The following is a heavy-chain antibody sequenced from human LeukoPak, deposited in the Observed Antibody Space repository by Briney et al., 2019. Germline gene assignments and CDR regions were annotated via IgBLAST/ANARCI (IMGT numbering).Heavy chain of an antibody. CDR1: GFTFSSYA. CDR3: AKRLTERDFAY. Sequence: GGSLRLSCAASGFTFSSYAMNWVRQAPGKGLEWVSAISGSGSSTYYADSVKGRFTISRDNSKNTLYLQMNSLRAEDTAVYYCAKRLTERDFAYWGQGTLVTVPP. J-gene: IGHJ4*02. V-gene: IGHV3-23*01. CDR2: ISGSGSST. D-gene: IGHD5-24*01.